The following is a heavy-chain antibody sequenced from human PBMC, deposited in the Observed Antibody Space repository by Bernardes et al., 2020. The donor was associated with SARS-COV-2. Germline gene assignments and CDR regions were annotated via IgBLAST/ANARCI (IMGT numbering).Heavy chain of an antibody. Sequence: GGSLRLSCAASGFTFSNAWMSWVRQAPGKGLEWVGRIKSKTDGGTADYAAPVKGRFTISRDDSKNTLYLQMNSLKTEDTAVYYCTTYCSSATCYFVGNAFDIWGQGTMVTVSS. V-gene: IGHV3-15*01. CDR1: GFTFSNAW. CDR3: TTYCSSATCYFVGNAFDI. D-gene: IGHD2-2*01. J-gene: IGHJ3*02. CDR2: IKSKTDGGTA.